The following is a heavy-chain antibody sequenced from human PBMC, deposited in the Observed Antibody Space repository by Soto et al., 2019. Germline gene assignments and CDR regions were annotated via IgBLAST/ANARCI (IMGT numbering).Heavy chain of an antibody. V-gene: IGHV3-48*03. Sequence: PGGSLRLSCAASGFTFISYEMNWVRQAPGKGLEWVSYISGGGTTIYYADSVKGRFTISRDNAKNSLYLQMDSLGAEDTAVYYCARVSAAHSVDVWGQGTTVTVSS. CDR2: ISGGGTTI. CDR1: GFTFISYE. CDR3: ARVSAAHSVDV. J-gene: IGHJ6*02. D-gene: IGHD2-2*01.